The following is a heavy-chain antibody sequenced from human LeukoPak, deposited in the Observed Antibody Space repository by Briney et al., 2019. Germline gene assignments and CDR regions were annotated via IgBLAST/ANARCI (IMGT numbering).Heavy chain of an antibody. CDR1: GYIFTNYW. D-gene: IGHD2-21*02. J-gene: IGHJ4*02. V-gene: IGHV5-51*01. CDR2: IYPGDSDA. CDR3: AKEGMTASGIGLDY. Sequence: GESLKISCKASGYIFTNYWIGWVRQTPGKGLEWMGIIYPGDSDARYSPSFQGQVTISADKSISTAYLQWDSLKASDTAMYYCAKEGMTASGIGLDYWGQGTLVTLSS.